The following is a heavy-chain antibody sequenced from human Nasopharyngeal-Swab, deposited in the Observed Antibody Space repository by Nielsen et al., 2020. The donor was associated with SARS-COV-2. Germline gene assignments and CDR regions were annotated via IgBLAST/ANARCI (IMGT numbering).Heavy chain of an antibody. Sequence: GESLKISCAASGFHVRSNYMSWVRQAPGKGLELVSVIYSGGSTYYADSVKGRFTISRDNSKNTLYLQMNSLRAEDTAVYYCTSYLPADYWGQGTLVTVSS. CDR1: GFHVRSNY. CDR3: TSYLPADY. V-gene: IGHV3-53*01. CDR2: IYSGGST. J-gene: IGHJ4*02. D-gene: IGHD2-2*01.